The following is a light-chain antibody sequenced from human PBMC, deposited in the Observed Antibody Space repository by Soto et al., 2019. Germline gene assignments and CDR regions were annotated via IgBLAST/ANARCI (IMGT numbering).Light chain of an antibody. J-gene: IGKJ1*01. Sequence: EIVLTQSPGTLSVSPGERVTLSCRASQSVSNNLAWYQQKPGQAPRLLIYGASTRATGIPARFSGSGSGTEFTLTITSLQSEDFAVYYCQQYNNWPRTFGQGTKVDI. CDR1: QSVSNN. V-gene: IGKV3-15*01. CDR2: GAS. CDR3: QQYNNWPRT.